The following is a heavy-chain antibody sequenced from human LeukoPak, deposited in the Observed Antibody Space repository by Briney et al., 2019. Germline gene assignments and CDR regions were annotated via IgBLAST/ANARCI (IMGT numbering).Heavy chain of an antibody. CDR3: AKEHTAMADY. D-gene: IGHD5-18*01. CDR1: GFTFSSYS. V-gene: IGHV3-21*04. CDR2: ISSSSSYI. Sequence: PGGSLRLSCAASGFTFSSYSMNWVRQAPGKGLEWVSSISSSSSYIYYADSVKGRFTISRDNSKNTLYLQMNSLRAEDTAVYYCAKEHTAMADYWGQGTLVTVSS. J-gene: IGHJ4*02.